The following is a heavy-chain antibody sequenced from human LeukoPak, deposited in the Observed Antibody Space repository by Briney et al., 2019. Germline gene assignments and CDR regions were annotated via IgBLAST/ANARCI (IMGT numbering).Heavy chain of an antibody. CDR1: VRSLTSDY. V-gene: IGHV4-59*08. Sequence: PSETLSLTCTVSVRSLTSDYGTWTRHPPTKGLEWIGYIYYNGATSYNPSLKTRVPIPLETPKKHVSLKMHSVTAAHPAVYYCARYGGSGWVIDKWGQGTLATVSS. CDR3: ARYGGSGWVIDK. D-gene: IGHD6-19*01. J-gene: IGHJ4*02. CDR2: IYYNGAT.